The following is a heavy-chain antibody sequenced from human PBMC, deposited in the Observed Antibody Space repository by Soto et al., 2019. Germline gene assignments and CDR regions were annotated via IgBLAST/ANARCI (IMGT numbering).Heavy chain of an antibody. J-gene: IGHJ2*01. CDR1: GFTFSIYS. D-gene: IGHD6-19*01. V-gene: IGHV3-33*01. Sequence: QVQLEESGGGVVQPGRSLRLSCAASGFTFSIYSMHWVRQAPGKGLEWVAVIWYDGSNKYYADSVKGRFTISRDNSKNTLYLQMNSLGAEDTAVYYCARIPQIAVAGTRFGYFDLWGRGTLVTVSS. CDR3: ARIPQIAVAGTRFGYFDL. CDR2: IWYDGSNK.